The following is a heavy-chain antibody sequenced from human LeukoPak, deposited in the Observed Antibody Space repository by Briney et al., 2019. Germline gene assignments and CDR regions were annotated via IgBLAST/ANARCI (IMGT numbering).Heavy chain of an antibody. CDR1: GYTFTSYA. CDR3: ARENTYYYDSSGYWAPLRAFDI. J-gene: IGHJ3*02. D-gene: IGHD3-22*01. CDR2: INTNTGNP. V-gene: IGHV7-4-1*02. Sequence: ASVKVSCKASGYTFTSYAINWVRQAPGQGLEWMGWINTNTGNPTYAQGFTGRFVFSLDTSVSTAYLQISSLKAEDTAVYYCARENTYYYDSSGYWAPLRAFDIWGQGTMVTVSS.